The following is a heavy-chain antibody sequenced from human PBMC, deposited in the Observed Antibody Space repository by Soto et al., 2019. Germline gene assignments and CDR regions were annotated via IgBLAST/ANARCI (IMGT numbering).Heavy chain of an antibody. J-gene: IGHJ5*02. CDR3: ARMESAGTLNWFDP. V-gene: IGHV1-8*02. CDR1: GYTFINFD. D-gene: IGHD6-13*01. CDR2: MNPGSGKT. Sequence: ASVEVSCKASGYTFINFDISWVRQAAGQGLEWLGWMNPGSGKTGYASKFQGRVAMTRDASTGTSHLDLSSLTSDDTAVYYCARMESAGTLNWFDPWGPGTLVPVSS.